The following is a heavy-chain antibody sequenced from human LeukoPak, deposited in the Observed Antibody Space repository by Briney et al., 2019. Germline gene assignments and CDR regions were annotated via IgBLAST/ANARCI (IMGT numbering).Heavy chain of an antibody. J-gene: IGHJ6*03. CDR3: ARLNTGYYYMDV. D-gene: IGHD5-18*01. V-gene: IGHV4-4*09. Sequence: SETLSLTCTVSGGSISSYYSSWIRQPPGKGLEWIGYIYTSGSTNYNPSLKSRVTISVDTSKNQFSLKLSSVTAADTAVYYCARLNTGYYYMDVWGKGTTVTVSS. CDR1: GGSISSYY. CDR2: IYTSGST.